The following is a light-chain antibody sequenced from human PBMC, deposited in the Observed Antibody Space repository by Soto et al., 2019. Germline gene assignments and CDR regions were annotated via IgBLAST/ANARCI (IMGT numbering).Light chain of an antibody. CDR3: QQYDSSPYT. J-gene: IGKJ2*01. Sequence: EILLTQSPGTLSLSPGERATLSCRASQSVRNSYLAWYQQKPGQAPRLLIYGASGRATGIPDRFSGSGSGTDFTLTISRLEPEDFAVYYCQQYDSSPYTFGQATKLEI. V-gene: IGKV3-20*01. CDR1: QSVRNSY. CDR2: GAS.